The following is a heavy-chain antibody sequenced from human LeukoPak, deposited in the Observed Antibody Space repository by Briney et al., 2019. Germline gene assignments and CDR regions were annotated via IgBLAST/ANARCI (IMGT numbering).Heavy chain of an antibody. CDR3: ARGRLWFGDH. J-gene: IGHJ4*02. CDR2: IKQDGSEK. D-gene: IGHD3-10*01. CDR1: GFTFSSYS. Sequence: GSLRLSCAASGFTFSSYSMNWVRQAPGKGLEWVANIKQDGSEKYYVDSVKGRFTISRDNAKNSLYLQMNSLRAEDTAVYYCARGRLWFGDHWGQGTLVTVSS. V-gene: IGHV3-7*01.